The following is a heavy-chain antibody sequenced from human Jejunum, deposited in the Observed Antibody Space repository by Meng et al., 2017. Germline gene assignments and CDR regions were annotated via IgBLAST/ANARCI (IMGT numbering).Heavy chain of an antibody. CDR2: IYYSENT. Sequence: LPLLEPAPGLVNPSETLSLSCSVSGASISSGSWYWACIRQPPGKGLEWIGSIYYSENTYYHPSLKSRVTISVDTSKNQFSLKLSSVTAADTAVYYCARGPWDSSGWPEYFQHWGQGTLVTVSS. CDR3: ARGPWDSSGWPEYFQH. CDR1: GASISSGSWY. D-gene: IGHD6-19*01. J-gene: IGHJ1*01. V-gene: IGHV4-39*07.